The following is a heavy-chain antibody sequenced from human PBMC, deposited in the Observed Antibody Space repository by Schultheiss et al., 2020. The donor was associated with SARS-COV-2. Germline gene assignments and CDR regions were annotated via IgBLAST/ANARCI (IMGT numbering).Heavy chain of an antibody. CDR2: IYTSGST. V-gene: IGHV4-59*10. CDR1: GGSFSGYY. CDR3: ARSSSGYDFRFDP. J-gene: IGHJ5*02. D-gene: IGHD5-12*01. Sequence: SETLSLTCAVYGGSFSGYYWSWIRQPAGKGLEWIGRIYTSGSTNYNPSLKSRVTMSVDTSKNQFSLKLSSVTAADTAVYYCARSSSGYDFRFDPWGQGTLVTVSS.